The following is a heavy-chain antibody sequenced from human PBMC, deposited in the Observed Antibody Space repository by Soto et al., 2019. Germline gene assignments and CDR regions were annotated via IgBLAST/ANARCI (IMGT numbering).Heavy chain of an antibody. Sequence: GGSMRLSSVAYGFTLSSIGMHWDSQAQEKVGERVAVICDDKSNKNYAASVKGRITTSIDNSKIALYLQRNSQRAEDTSVYYWARRQLASPMYYIDFWGQGTLVTVSS. CDR2: ICDDKSNK. CDR3: ARRQLASPMYYIDF. CDR1: GFTLSSIG. D-gene: IGHD6-6*01. V-gene: IGHV3-33*01. J-gene: IGHJ4*01.